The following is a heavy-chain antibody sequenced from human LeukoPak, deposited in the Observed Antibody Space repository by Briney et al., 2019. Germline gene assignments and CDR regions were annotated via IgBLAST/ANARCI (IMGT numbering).Heavy chain of an antibody. CDR1: GFTFSSYW. CDR2: INSDGSST. V-gene: IGHV3-74*01. Sequence: PGGSLRLSCAASGFTFSSYWMHWVRQAPGKGLVWVSRINSDGSSTSYADSVKGRFTISRDNAKNSLYLQMNSLRAEDTAVYYCARGSKQNKYYFDYWGQGTLVTVSS. CDR3: ARGSKQNKYYFDY. J-gene: IGHJ4*02. D-gene: IGHD1/OR15-1a*01.